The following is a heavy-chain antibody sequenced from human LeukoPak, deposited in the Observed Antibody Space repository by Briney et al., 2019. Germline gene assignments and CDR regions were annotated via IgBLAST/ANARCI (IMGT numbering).Heavy chain of an antibody. CDR2: ISGSGGST. CDR1: GFTFSSYA. Sequence: PGGSLRLSCAASGFTFSSYAMSWVRLAPGKGLEWVSAISGSGGSTYYADSVKGRFTISRDNSKNTLYLQMNSLRAEDTAVYYCAKLRGYSYGSPFDYWGQGTLVTVSS. J-gene: IGHJ4*02. CDR3: AKLRGYSYGSPFDY. V-gene: IGHV3-23*01. D-gene: IGHD5-18*01.